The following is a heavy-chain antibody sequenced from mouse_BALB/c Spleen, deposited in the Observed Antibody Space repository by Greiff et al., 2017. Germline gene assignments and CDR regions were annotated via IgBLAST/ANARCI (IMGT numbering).Heavy chain of an antibody. CDR2: ISTYYGNT. CDR3: AREYGNYVGFAY. J-gene: IGHJ3*01. CDR1: GYTFTDYA. Sequence: QVQLQQSGPELVRPGVSVKISCKGSGYTFTDYAMYWVKQRHAKSLEWIGVISTYYGNTNYNQKFKGKATMTVDKSSSTAYMELARLTSEDSAIYYCAREYGNYVGFAYWGQGTLVTVSA. D-gene: IGHD2-10*02. V-gene: IGHV1-67*01.